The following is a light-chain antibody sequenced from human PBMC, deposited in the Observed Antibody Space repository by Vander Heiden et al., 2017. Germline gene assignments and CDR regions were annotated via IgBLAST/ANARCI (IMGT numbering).Light chain of an antibody. Sequence: IQLPQSPSFLSASVGDRVTITCRSSQGISNYLAWYQQKPGKAPKRLIYSASTLQSGVPSRISGSGSGTEFTLTISSLQPEDFATYYCQQHNSHPRTFGGGTKVEIK. CDR2: SAS. CDR3: QQHNSHPRT. J-gene: IGKJ4*02. V-gene: IGKV1-9*01. CDR1: QGISNY.